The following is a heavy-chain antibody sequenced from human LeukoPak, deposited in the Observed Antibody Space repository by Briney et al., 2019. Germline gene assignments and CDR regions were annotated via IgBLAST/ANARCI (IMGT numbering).Heavy chain of an antibody. V-gene: IGHV4-34*01. Sequence: SETLSLTCAVYGGSFSGYYWSWIRQPPGKGLEWIGEINHSGSTNYNPSLKSRVTISVDTSKNQFSLKLSSVTAADTAVYYCARSYFDFWSGYSSGIGPFDYWGQGTLVTVSS. J-gene: IGHJ4*02. CDR2: INHSGST. CDR1: GGSFSGYY. CDR3: ARSYFDFWSGYSSGIGPFDY. D-gene: IGHD3-3*01.